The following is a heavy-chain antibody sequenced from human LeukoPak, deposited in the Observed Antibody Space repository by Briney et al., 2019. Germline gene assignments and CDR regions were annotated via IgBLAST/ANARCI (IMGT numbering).Heavy chain of an antibody. D-gene: IGHD6-13*01. CDR2: IDPSDSYT. CDR3: ARRAAAGTGFDY. V-gene: IGHV5-10-1*01. CDR1: GYIFTSYW. J-gene: IGHJ4*02. Sequence: GVSLKISCKGSGYIFTSYWISWVRQVPGKGLEWMGRIDPSDSYTNYSPSFQGHVTISADKSISTAYLQWSSLKASDTAMYYCARRAAAGTGFDYWGQGTLVTVSS.